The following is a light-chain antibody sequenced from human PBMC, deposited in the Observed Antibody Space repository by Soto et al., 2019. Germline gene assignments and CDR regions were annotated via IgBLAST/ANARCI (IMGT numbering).Light chain of an antibody. Sequence: QSVLTQSPSASASLGASVKLTCTLSSGHSSYAIAWNQQQPETGPRYLMKLNSDGSHNKGDGIPARFSGSSSGAERYLTISSLQSEDAADDYCQTWGTGFSVVFGGGTKLTVL. CDR3: QTWGTGFSVV. J-gene: IGLJ2*01. V-gene: IGLV4-69*01. CDR1: SGHSSYA. CDR2: LNSDGSH.